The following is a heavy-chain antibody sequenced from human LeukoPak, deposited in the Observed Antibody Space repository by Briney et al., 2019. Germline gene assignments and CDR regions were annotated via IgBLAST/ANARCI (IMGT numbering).Heavy chain of an antibody. D-gene: IGHD2-2*01. CDR2: INPNSGGT. Sequence: ASVKVSCKASGYTFSGYYIHWVRQAPGQGLEWMGWINPNSGGTNYAQKFQGRVTMTRDTSISTAYMELSRLRSDDTAVYYCARDGSDCSSTSCYSVWGQGTLVTVSS. V-gene: IGHV1-2*02. CDR3: ARDGSDCSSTSCYSV. CDR1: GYTFSGYY. J-gene: IGHJ4*02.